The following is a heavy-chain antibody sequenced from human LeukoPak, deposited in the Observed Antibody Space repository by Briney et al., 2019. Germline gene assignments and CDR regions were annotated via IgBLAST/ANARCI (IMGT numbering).Heavy chain of an antibody. D-gene: IGHD6-13*01. V-gene: IGHV3-7*01. CDR1: GFTFSNNW. CDR3: ARVGYNNNWLRLGWFDP. CDR2: IEQDGSEK. J-gene: IGHJ5*02. Sequence: GGSLRLSCAGSGFTFSNNWMSWVRQAPGKGLEWVANIEQDGSEKYYVGSVKGRFTISRDNAKNSLYLQMNSLRAEDTAVYYCARVGYNNNWLRLGWFDPWGQGTLVTVSS.